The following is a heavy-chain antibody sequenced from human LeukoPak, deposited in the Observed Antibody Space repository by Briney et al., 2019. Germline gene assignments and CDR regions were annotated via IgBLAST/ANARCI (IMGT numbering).Heavy chain of an antibody. D-gene: IGHD3-3*01. CDR1: AYSISSGYY. Sequence: SETLSLTCTVSAYSISSGYYWGWIRQPPGKGLEWIGSIYHSGSTYYNPSLESRVTISVDTSKNQFSLKLSSVTAADTAVYYCARAILEYQNPYYFDYWGQGTLVTVSS. J-gene: IGHJ4*02. V-gene: IGHV4-38-2*02. CDR3: ARAILEYQNPYYFDY. CDR2: IYHSGST.